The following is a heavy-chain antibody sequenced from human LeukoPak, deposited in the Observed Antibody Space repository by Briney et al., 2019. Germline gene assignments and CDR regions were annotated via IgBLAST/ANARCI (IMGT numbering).Heavy chain of an antibody. J-gene: IGHJ4*02. V-gene: IGHV3-43*02. CDR3: AKDKRYSGYDPFDY. CDR2: MSGDGGST. D-gene: IGHD5-12*01. CDR1: GCTFDDYA. Sequence: GGSLRLSCAASGCTFDDYAMHWVRQAPGKGLDWVSLMSGDGGSTYYADSVNGRFTISIQNSKQALYLQMNSLRTEDTALYYCAKDKRYSGYDPFDYWGQGTLVTVSS.